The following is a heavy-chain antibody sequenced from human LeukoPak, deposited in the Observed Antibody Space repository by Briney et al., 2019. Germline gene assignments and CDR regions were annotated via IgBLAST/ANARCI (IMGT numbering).Heavy chain of an antibody. D-gene: IGHD2/OR15-2a*01. V-gene: IGHV3-30*02. CDR2: IRYDGSNK. J-gene: IGHJ6*03. CDR1: GFTFSSYG. Sequence: PGGSLRLSCAASGFTFSSYGMHWVRQAPGKGLEWVAFIRYDGSNKYYADSVKGRFTISRDNSKNTLYLQMNSLRAEDTAVYYCAKLPLEYYADNRYYYYMDVWGKGTTVTISS. CDR3: AKLPLEYYADNRYYYYMDV.